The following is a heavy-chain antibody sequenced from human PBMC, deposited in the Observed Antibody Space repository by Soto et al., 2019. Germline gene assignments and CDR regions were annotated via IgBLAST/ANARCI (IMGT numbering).Heavy chain of an antibody. CDR2: ISSSSENI. J-gene: IGHJ4*01. CDR1: GFSFRDHS. V-gene: IGHV3-48*02. CDR3: ARLPKGSVVTG. D-gene: IGHD2-21*02. Sequence: GGSLRLSCVGSGFSFRDHSMNWVRQPPGKGLQWSSYISSSSENIYYADSVKGRFTVSRDNAKNTLFLQMNSLRDDDSAIYYCARLPKGSVVTGWGQGSLVNVSS.